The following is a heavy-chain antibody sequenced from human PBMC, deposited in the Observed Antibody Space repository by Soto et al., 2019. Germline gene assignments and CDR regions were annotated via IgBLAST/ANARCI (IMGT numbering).Heavy chain of an antibody. D-gene: IGHD6-6*01. CDR3: ARGGAARHLDS. CDR1: GYTFTNFA. Sequence: ASVTVSCKTSGYTFTNFALCWVRQAPGQGLEWIGFVSANNGFTHFAQKFQGRVSVKTDTSTSTVYLDLRSLSSDDTAVYYCARGGAARHLDSWGQGTPVTVSS. V-gene: IGHV1-18*01. J-gene: IGHJ5*01. CDR2: VSANNGFT.